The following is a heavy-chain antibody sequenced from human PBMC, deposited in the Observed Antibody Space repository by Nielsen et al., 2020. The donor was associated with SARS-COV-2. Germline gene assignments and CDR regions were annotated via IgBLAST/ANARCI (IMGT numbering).Heavy chain of an antibody. V-gene: IGHV5-51*01. CDR2: IFPGDSDT. D-gene: IGHD6-19*01. CDR3: AIAPNSDWYLSRVAYYFDY. J-gene: IGHJ4*02. Sequence: VRQMPGKGLEWMGIIFPGDSDTRYSPSFQGQVTISADKSISTAYLQWSSLQASDTAMYYCAIAPNSDWYLSRVAYYFDYWGQGTLVTVSS.